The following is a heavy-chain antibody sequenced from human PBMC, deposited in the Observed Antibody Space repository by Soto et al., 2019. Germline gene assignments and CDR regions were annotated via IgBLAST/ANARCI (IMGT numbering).Heavy chain of an antibody. CDR3: ARDRRGSGDYGENYSCSYGMDV. CDR2: ISSSSSTI. CDR1: GFSFSTYS. D-gene: IGHD4-17*01. J-gene: IGHJ6*02. Sequence: EVQLVESGGGLVQPGGSLRLSCAASGFSFSTYSMNWVRQAPGKGLEWVSYISSSSSTINYADSVKGRFTISRDNVKNSLYLQMNSLRDEETAVYYCARDRRGSGDYGENYSCSYGMDVLGQGTTVTVS. V-gene: IGHV3-48*02.